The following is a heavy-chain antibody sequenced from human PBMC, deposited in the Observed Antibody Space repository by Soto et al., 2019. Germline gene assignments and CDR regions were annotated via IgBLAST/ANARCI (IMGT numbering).Heavy chain of an antibody. V-gene: IGHV4-30-2*01. CDR2: IYHSGST. Sequence: QLQLQESGSGLVKPSQTLSLTCAVSGGSISSGGYSWSWIRQPPGKGLEWIGYIYHSGSTYYNPSLKARFTISVYSSKNQFSLKLSSVTAADTAVYYCARAGGLGAVAADYWGQGTLVTVSS. J-gene: IGHJ4*02. CDR3: ARAGGLGAVAADY. CDR1: GGSISSGGYS. D-gene: IGHD6-19*01.